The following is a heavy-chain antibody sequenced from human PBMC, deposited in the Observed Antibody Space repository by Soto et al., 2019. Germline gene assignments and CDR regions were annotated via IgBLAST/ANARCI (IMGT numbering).Heavy chain of an antibody. J-gene: IGHJ3*02. V-gene: IGHV1-69*13. CDR3: ARGVGDYDSSGYYAFDI. CDR1: GGTFSSYA. CDR2: IIPIFGTA. D-gene: IGHD3-22*01. Sequence: ASVKVSCKASGGTFSSYAISWVRQAPGQGLEWMGGIIPIFGTANYAQKFQGRVTITADESTSTAYMELSSLRSEDTAVYYCARGVGDYDSSGYYAFDIWGQGTMVTVSS.